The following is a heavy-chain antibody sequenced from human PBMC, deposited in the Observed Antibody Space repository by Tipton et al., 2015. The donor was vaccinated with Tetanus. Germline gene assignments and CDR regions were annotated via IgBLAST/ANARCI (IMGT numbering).Heavy chain of an antibody. CDR1: GVTFDDDA. CDR2: ISWNSDTK. D-gene: IGHD6-6*01. CDR3: AKSQQLVLDS. J-gene: IGHJ4*02. Sequence: SLRLSCVGSGVTFDDDAMHWVRQAPGKGLEWVSSISWNSDTKGYADSVKGRFTISRDNDKNSLYLQMNSLRTEDTALYYCAKSQQLVLDSWGQGTLVTVSS. V-gene: IGHV3-9*01.